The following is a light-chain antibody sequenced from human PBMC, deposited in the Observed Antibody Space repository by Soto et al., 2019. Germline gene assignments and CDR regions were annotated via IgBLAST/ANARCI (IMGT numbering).Light chain of an antibody. Sequence: IQMTQSPSSVAASVGDRVTITCRASQGCGSWLHWCQQEQGKAPKLLIYAAASLQSGVPARFSGSGSGADFTLTISSLQPEDFATYYCQQANSFPLTVGGGTKVDIK. V-gene: IGKV1-12*01. CDR3: QQANSFPLT. CDR1: QGCGSW. J-gene: IGKJ4*01. CDR2: AAA.